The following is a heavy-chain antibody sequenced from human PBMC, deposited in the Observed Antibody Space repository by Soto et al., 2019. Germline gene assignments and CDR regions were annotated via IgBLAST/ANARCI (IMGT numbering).Heavy chain of an antibody. J-gene: IGHJ4*02. V-gene: IGHV1-69*06. CDR1: GGTFSSYA. CDR3: ARGRDSSGSQFDY. CDR2: IIPIFGTA. D-gene: IGHD6-19*01. Sequence: SVKVSCKASGGTFSSYAISWVRQAPGQGLEWMGGIIPIFGTANYAQKFQGRVTITADKSTSTAYMELSSLRSEDTAVYYCARGRDSSGSQFDYWGQGTLVPVYS.